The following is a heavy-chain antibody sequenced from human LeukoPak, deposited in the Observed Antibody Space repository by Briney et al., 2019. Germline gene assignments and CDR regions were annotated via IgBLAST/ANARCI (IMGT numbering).Heavy chain of an antibody. CDR2: INPSSGST. Sequence: ASVKVSCKASGYTFTSYYMHWVRQAPGQGLEWMGIINPSSGSTSYAQKFQGRVTMTRDKSTSTAYMELSSLRSEDTAVYYCARSGAAAGVVYYYYMDVWGKGTTVTVSS. J-gene: IGHJ6*03. D-gene: IGHD6-13*01. CDR3: ARSGAAAGVVYYYYMDV. V-gene: IGHV1-46*01. CDR1: GYTFTSYY.